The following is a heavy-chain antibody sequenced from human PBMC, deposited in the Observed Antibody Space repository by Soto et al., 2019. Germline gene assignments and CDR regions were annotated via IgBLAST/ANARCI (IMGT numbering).Heavy chain of an antibody. V-gene: IGHV1-69*13. J-gene: IGHJ3*02. Sequence: GASVKVSCKASGGTFSSYAISWVRQAPGQGLEWMGGIIPIFGTANYAQKFQGRVTITAAESTSTAYMELSSLRSEDTAVYYCASDPGDAFDIWGQGTTVTLSS. CDR3: ASDPGDAFDI. CDR2: IIPIFGTA. CDR1: GGTFSSYA.